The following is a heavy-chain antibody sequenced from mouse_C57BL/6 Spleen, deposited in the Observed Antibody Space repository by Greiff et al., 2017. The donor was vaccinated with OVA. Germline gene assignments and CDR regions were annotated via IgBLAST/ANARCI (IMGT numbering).Heavy chain of an antibody. CDR3: ARGSSGWYYAMDY. J-gene: IGHJ4*01. V-gene: IGHV1-64*01. Sequence: QVQLQQPGAELVKPGASVKLSCKASGYTFTSYWMHWVKQRPGQGLEWIGMIHPNSGSTNYNEKFKSKATLTVDKSSSTAYMQLSSLTSEDSAVYYCARGSSGWYYAMDYWGQGTSVTVSS. D-gene: IGHD3-2*02. CDR2: IHPNSGST. CDR1: GYTFTSYW.